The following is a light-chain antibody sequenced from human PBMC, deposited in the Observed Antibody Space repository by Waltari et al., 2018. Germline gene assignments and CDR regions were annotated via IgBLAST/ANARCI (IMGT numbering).Light chain of an antibody. V-gene: IGKV1-8*01. Sequence: AIRITQSPSSLSASTGDRVTITCRASQTISSYLAWYQQKPGKAPKLLIYGASILESGVPSRFSGSKCETDLTLTISCLQSEDFAVYYCQQYNTYPLTFGGGTKVEI. CDR2: GAS. J-gene: IGKJ4*01. CDR1: QTISSY. CDR3: QQYNTYPLT.